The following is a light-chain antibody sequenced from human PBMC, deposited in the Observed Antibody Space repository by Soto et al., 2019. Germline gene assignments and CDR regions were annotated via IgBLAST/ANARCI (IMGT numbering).Light chain of an antibody. CDR3: QHYNSYSEA. CDR2: KAS. Sequence: DIQMTQSPSSLSASVGDRVTITCRASQGISNYVAWYQQRPGKAPKLLIYKASTLKSGVPSRFSGSGSGTEFTLTISSLQPDDFATYYCQHYNSYSEAFGQGTKVDI. J-gene: IGKJ1*01. CDR1: QGISNY. V-gene: IGKV1-5*03.